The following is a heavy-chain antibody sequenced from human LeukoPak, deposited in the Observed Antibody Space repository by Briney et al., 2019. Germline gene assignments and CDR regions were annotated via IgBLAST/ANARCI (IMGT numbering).Heavy chain of an antibody. J-gene: IGHJ4*02. CDR2: IYNSEST. V-gene: IGHV4-61*03. Sequence: SETLSLTCTVSGDSVSSGHYYWSWIRQPPGKGLEWIGYIYNSESTNYNPSLKSRVTISVDTSKNHFSLKLSSVTAADTAVYYCATGGSLAAAGDYWGQGTLVTVSS. CDR1: GDSVSSGHYY. CDR3: ATGGSLAAAGDY. D-gene: IGHD6-13*01.